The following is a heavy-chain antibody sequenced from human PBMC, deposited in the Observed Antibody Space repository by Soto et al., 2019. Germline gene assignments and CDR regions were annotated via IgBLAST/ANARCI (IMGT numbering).Heavy chain of an antibody. CDR1: GGSISSSSYY. D-gene: IGHD3-10*01. CDR2: IYYSGST. J-gene: IGHJ5*02. CDR3: ARHDAYYGSGSLQGRGWFDP. V-gene: IGHV4-39*01. Sequence: SETLSLTCTVSGGSISSSSYYWGWIRQPPGKGLEWIGSIYYSGSTYHNPSLKSRVTISVDTSKNQFSLKLSPVTAADTAVYYCARHDAYYGSGSLQGRGWFDPWGQGTLVTVSS.